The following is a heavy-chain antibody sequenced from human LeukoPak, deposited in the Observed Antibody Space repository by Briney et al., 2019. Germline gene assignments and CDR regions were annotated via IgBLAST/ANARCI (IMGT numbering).Heavy chain of an antibody. CDR2: IKQDGSEE. Sequence: GGSLRLSCAASGFTFSSYWMSWVRQAPGKGLEWVANIKQDGSEEVYVDSVKGRFTISRDNSKNTLYLQMNSLRAEDTAVYYCARDYYDSSGYPSFDPWGQGTLVTVSS. CDR1: GFTFSSYW. CDR3: ARDYYDSSGYPSFDP. J-gene: IGHJ5*02. V-gene: IGHV3-7*01. D-gene: IGHD3-22*01.